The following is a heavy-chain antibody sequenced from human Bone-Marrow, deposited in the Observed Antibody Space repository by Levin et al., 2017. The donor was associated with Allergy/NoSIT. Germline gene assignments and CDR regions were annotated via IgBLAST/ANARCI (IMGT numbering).Heavy chain of an antibody. CDR2: IDWDGDK. Sequence: SGPTLVKSTQTLTLTCTISGVSLSASGMRIYWIRQPPGKALEWLARIDWDGDKFYNSSLKTRLTISKDTSKNRVVLTMTNMDPVDTASYYCTRNAYDSSSVWDFDPWGQGTLVTVSS. D-gene: IGHD3-22*01. J-gene: IGHJ5*02. V-gene: IGHV2-70*04. CDR1: GVSLSASGMR. CDR3: TRNAYDSSSVWDFDP.